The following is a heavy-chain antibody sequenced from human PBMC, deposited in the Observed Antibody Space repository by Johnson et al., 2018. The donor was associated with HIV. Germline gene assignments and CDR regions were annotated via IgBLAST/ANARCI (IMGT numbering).Heavy chain of an antibody. CDR3: AKDLPPNSSWYGAPDAFDI. CDR2: ISYDGSNK. CDR1: GFTFSSYG. J-gene: IGHJ3*02. V-gene: IGHV3-30*18. Sequence: QVQLVESGGGVVQPGRSLRLSCAASGFTFSSYGMHWVRQAPGKGLEWVAVISYDGSNKYYADSVKGRFTISRYNSKNTLYLQMNSLRAEDTAVYYCAKDLPPNSSWYGAPDAFDIWGQGTMVTVSS. D-gene: IGHD6-13*01.